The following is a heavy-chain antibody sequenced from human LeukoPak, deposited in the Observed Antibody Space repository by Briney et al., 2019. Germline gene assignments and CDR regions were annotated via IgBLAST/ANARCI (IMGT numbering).Heavy chain of an antibody. CDR3: ARDGCSSTSCYTPYYFDY. CDR1: GGSISSYY. J-gene: IGHJ4*02. CDR2: IYTSGST. V-gene: IGHV4-4*07. Sequence: SETLSLTCTVSGGSISSYYWSWIRQPAGKGLEWIGRIYTSGSTNYNPSLKSRVTMSVGTSKNQFSLKLSSVTAADTAVYYCARDGCSSTSCYTPYYFDYWGQGTLVTVSS. D-gene: IGHD2-2*02.